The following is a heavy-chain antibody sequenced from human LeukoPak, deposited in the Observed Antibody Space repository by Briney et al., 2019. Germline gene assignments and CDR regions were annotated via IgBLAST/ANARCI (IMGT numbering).Heavy chain of an antibody. CDR3: AKRGPGYDKSTYPPHYFDY. D-gene: IGHD3-22*01. Sequence: GSLRLSCAASGFTFNTYAMNWVRQAPGKGLEWVSGISVSSGRTDYADSVKGRFTISRDNSKNTLYLQMNSLRAEDTAVYYCAKRGPGYDKSTYPPHYFDYWGQGTLVTVSS. J-gene: IGHJ4*02. V-gene: IGHV3-23*01. CDR1: GFTFNTYA. CDR2: ISVSSGRT.